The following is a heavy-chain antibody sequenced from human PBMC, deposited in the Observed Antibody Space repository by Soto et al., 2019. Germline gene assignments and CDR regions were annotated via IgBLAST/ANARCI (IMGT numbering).Heavy chain of an antibody. CDR1: GFAFNNYG. D-gene: IGHD2-2*01. CDR3: AREDSIIIPAVSDF. Sequence: GGSLRLSCTVSGFAFNNYGINWVRQAPGKGLEWVSSISKSDYTYYSDSVKGRFAISRDNAKSSVSLQMYSLRVEDTAVYYCAREDSIIIPAVSDFWGQGTLVTVSS. J-gene: IGHJ4*02. V-gene: IGHV3-21*01. CDR2: ISKSDYT.